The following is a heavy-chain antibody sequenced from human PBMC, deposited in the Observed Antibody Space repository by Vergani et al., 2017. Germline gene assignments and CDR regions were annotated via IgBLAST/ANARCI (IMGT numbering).Heavy chain of an antibody. Sequence: EVLLVESVGGLVQPGESLRLSCTASGFTFSDFWMTWVRQVPGKGLEWVANIMPDGSATMYADSLRGRFSISRDNAKNSLHLHMSSLRVEDTAVYFCAKSGFVGAFETWGQGTMVTVSS. D-gene: IGHD6-6*01. CDR2: IMPDGSAT. CDR1: GFTFSDFW. J-gene: IGHJ3*02. V-gene: IGHV3-7*01. CDR3: AKSGFVGAFET.